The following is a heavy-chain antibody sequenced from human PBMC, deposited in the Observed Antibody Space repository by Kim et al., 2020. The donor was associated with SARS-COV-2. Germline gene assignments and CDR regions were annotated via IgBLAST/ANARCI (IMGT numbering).Heavy chain of an antibody. J-gene: IGHJ6*02. V-gene: IGHV1-18*04. CDR3: ARVPMSSLLLWFGVDGMDV. CDR1: GYTFTSYG. Sequence: ASVKVSCKASGYTFTSYGISWVRQAPGQGLEWMGWISAYNGNTNYAQKLQGRVTMTTDTSTSTAYMELRSLRSDDTAVYYCARVPMSSLLLWFGVDGMDVWGQGTTVTVSS. CDR2: ISAYNGNT. D-gene: IGHD3-10*01.